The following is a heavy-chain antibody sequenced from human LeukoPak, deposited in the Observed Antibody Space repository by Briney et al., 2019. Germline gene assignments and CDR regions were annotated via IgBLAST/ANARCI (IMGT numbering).Heavy chain of an antibody. D-gene: IGHD3-10*02. CDR1: GFTFSNYR. V-gene: IGHV3-21*01. J-gene: IGHJ6*04. CDR2: ISTSSIYI. Sequence: GGSLRLSCAASGFTFSNYRMNWVRQAPGKGLEWVSSISTSSIYIYYADSLKGRFTISRDNAKNSLYLQMNSLRAEDTAVYYCAELGITMIGGVWGKGTTVTISS. CDR3: AELGITMIGGV.